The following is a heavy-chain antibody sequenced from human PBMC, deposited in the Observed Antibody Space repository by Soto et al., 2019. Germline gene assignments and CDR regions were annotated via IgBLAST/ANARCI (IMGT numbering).Heavy chain of an antibody. CDR1: GGSISSYY. Sequence: SQTLSRTCTVSGGSISSYYWSWIRQPPGKGLEWIGYIYYSGSTNYNPSLKSRVTISVDTSKNQFSLKLSSVTAADTAPYYCARHVVAGTANLFAPSGQGTLVTVPS. CDR2: IYYSGST. CDR3: ARHVVAGTANLFAP. V-gene: IGHV4-59*01. J-gene: IGHJ5*02. D-gene: IGHD6-19*01.